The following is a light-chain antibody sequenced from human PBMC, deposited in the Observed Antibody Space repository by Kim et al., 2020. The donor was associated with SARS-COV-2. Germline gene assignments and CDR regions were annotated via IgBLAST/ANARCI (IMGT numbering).Light chain of an antibody. CDR2: GAS. CDR1: QSVSSN. CDR3: QQYNNWPLS. J-gene: IGKJ4*01. V-gene: IGKV3-15*01. Sequence: VSPGERATLSCRASQSVSSNLAWSQQKPGQAPRLLIYGASTRATGIPVRFSGSGSGTEFTLTISSLQSEDFAVYYCQQYNNWPLSFGGGTKVDIK.